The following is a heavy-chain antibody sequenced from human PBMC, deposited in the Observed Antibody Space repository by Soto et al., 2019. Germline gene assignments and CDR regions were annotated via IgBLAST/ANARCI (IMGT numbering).Heavy chain of an antibody. J-gene: IGHJ4*02. V-gene: IGHV1-18*01. CDR2: ISAYNGDT. D-gene: IGHD3-3*01. CDR1: GYTFTSYG. Sequence: GASVKVSCKASGYTFTSYGSTWVRQAPGQGLERMGWISAYNGDTNYAQKLQGRVTMTTDTSTSTAYMELRSLRSDDTAVYYCARGGDYDFWSDQYYFDYWGQGTLVTVSS. CDR3: ARGGDYDFWSDQYYFDY.